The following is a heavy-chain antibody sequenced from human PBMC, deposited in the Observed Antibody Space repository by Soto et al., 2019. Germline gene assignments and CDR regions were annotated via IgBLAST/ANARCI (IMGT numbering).Heavy chain of an antibody. CDR1: GFTFSNYG. CDR2: IWYDGSNK. Sequence: QVQLVESGGGVVQPGRSLSLSCAASGFTFSNYGMHWVRQAPGKGLEWVAVIWYDGSNKYYADSVKGRFTISRDNSKNTLYLQMNTVRAEDTAMYYCSGAIRTTTSDGLAFDIWGQGTMVTVSS. D-gene: IGHD2-2*01. V-gene: IGHV3-33*01. CDR3: SGAIRTTTSDGLAFDI. J-gene: IGHJ3*02.